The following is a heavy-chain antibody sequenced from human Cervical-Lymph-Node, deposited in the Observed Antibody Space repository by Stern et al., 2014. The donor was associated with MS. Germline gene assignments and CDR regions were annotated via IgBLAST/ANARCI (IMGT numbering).Heavy chain of an antibody. CDR2: ISTSGMT. V-gene: IGHV4-59*02. CDR3: ARDAYNFVY. Sequence: DQLVESGPGLVRPSETLSLTCNVSGGSVSSNYWSWIRQPPGKRLEWIGYISTSGMTTYTPSLKTRVSISVDKSKNQFSLKLNSVTAADTAVYYCARDAYNFVYWGQGILVTVSS. D-gene: IGHD1-14*01. CDR1: GGSVSSNY. J-gene: IGHJ4*02.